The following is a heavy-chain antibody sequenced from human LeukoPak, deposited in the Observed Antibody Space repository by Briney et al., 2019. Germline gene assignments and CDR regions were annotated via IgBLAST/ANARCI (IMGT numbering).Heavy chain of an antibody. J-gene: IGHJ5*02. D-gene: IGHD2-2*01. V-gene: IGHV1-2*02. Sequence: ASVKVSCKASGYTFTGYYMHWVRQAPGQGLEWMGWINPNSGGTNYAQKFQGRVTMTRDTSISTAYMELSRLRSDDTAAYYCARGRYCSSTSCSSNWFDPWGQGTLVTVSS. CDR3: ARGRYCSSTSCSSNWFDP. CDR2: INPNSGGT. CDR1: GYTFTGYY.